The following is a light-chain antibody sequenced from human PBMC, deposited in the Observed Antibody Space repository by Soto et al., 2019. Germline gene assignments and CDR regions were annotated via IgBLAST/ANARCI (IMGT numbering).Light chain of an antibody. J-gene: IGKJ3*01. CDR2: GAS. CDR1: QSVSSN. Sequence: EIVMTQSPATLSVSPGERATLSCRASQSVSSNLAWYQQKPGQAPRLLIYGASTRATGIPARFSGSGSGTDFTLTISSLQSEDFAVYYCQHYNNWPPKFTFGPGTKVDIK. CDR3: QHYNNWPPKFT. V-gene: IGKV3-15*01.